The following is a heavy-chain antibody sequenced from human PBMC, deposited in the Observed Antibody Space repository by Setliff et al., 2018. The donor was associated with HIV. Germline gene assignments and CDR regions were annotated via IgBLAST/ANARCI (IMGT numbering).Heavy chain of an antibody. CDR1: GFTFSSYS. CDR2: ISSSSSYT. J-gene: IGHJ4*02. CDR3: ARASYYYDSSGWVDY. V-gene: IGHV3-21*05. Sequence: PGGSLRLSCAGSGFTFSSYSMNWVRQTPGKGLEWISYISSSSSYTNYADSVKGRFTISRDNAKNSLYLQMNSLRAEDTAVYYCARASYYYDSSGWVDYWGQGTLVTVSS. D-gene: IGHD3-22*01.